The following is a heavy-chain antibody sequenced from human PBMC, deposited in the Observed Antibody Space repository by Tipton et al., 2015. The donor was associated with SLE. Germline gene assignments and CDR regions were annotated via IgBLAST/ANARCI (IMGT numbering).Heavy chain of an antibody. J-gene: IGHJ5*02. V-gene: IGHV4-4*08. D-gene: IGHD3-10*01. CDR1: GGSCMSSR. Sequence: TLSLTCTVSGGSCMSSRWSWIRQPPGKGLEWIGDIYSTGTTNYNASLKTRVTISVDTSRSQFSLRLTSVTAADTAVHYCARDLYYYGSGGWFDPWGQGTLVTVSS. CDR2: IYSTGTT. CDR3: ARDLYYYGSGGWFDP.